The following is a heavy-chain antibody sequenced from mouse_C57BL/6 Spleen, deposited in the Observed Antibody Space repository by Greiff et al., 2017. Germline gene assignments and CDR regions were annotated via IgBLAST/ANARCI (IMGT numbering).Heavy chain of an antibody. CDR1: CYAFSSSW. D-gene: IGHD1-1*01. J-gene: IGHJ3*01. CDR2: IYPGDGDT. V-gene: IGHV1-82*01. Sequence: QVQLQQSGPELVKPGASVKISCKASCYAFSSSWMNWVKQRPGKGLEWIGRIYPGDGDTNYNGKFKGKATLTADQSSSTAYMQLSSLTSEDSAVYFCARFGGSSPFAYWGQGTLVTVSA. CDR3: ARFGGSSPFAY.